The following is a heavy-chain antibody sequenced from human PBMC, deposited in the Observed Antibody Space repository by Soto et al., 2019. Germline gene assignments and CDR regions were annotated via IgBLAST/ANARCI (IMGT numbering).Heavy chain of an antibody. CDR3: ATMGTPATGLYFFDY. V-gene: IGHV4-30-4*01. Sequence: PSETLSLTCTVSGGSLSSGNYYWSWIRQPPGKGLEWIGFISYSGSTYYSTSLKSRVTISVDTSKSQFSLNLSFVTAADTAVYYCATMGTPATGLYFFDYWGQGSLVTVS. CDR1: GGSLSSGNYY. D-gene: IGHD2-15*01. CDR2: ISYSGST. J-gene: IGHJ4*02.